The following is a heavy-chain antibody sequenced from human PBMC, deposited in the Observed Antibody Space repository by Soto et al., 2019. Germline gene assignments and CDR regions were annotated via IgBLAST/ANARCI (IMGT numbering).Heavy chain of an antibody. D-gene: IGHD6-13*01. Sequence: LSLTFSVSGGSMSSSSYYGGWIRQPPRKGLEWIGSIYYSGSTYYHPSLTSRVTISVDTSKNQFSLKLSSVTAADTDVYYCARQVDKGIAAARGWFDPWGQGTLVT. J-gene: IGHJ5*02. CDR2: IYYSGST. CDR3: ARQVDKGIAAARGWFDP. V-gene: IGHV4-39*01. CDR1: GGSMSSSSYY.